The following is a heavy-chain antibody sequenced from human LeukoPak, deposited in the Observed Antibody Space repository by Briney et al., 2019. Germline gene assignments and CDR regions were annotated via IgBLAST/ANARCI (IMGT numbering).Heavy chain of an antibody. CDR3: ARLLAYYYDSSGPFFDY. J-gene: IGHJ4*02. Sequence: PSETLSLTCTVPGGSINSRNHYWGWIRQPPGKGLEWIGNIYYSGSIYYNPPLKSRLTISIDTSRNQFSLKLSSVTATDTAVYYCARLLAYYYDSSGPFFDYWGQGTLVTVSS. V-gene: IGHV4-39*01. CDR2: IYYSGSI. CDR1: GGSINSRNHY. D-gene: IGHD3-22*01.